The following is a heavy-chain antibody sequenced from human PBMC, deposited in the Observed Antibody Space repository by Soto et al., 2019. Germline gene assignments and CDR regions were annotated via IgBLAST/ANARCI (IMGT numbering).Heavy chain of an antibody. CDR2: ISSSSSTT. V-gene: IGHV3-48*02. Sequence: PGGSLRLSCAASGFTFSSYSMNWVRQAPGKGLEWVSYISSSSSTTYYADSVKGRFTISRDNAKNSLYLQMNSLRDEDTAVYYCARGEGRGYRYAPTVGYFDYWGQGTLVTVSS. D-gene: IGHD5-18*01. J-gene: IGHJ4*02. CDR1: GFTFSSYS. CDR3: ARGEGRGYRYAPTVGYFDY.